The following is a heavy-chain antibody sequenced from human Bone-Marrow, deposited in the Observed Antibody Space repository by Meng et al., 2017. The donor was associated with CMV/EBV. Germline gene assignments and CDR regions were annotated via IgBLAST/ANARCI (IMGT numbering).Heavy chain of an antibody. CDR1: GFTFSSYA. Sequence: VVLVESGGGVAQPGMSLRLSCAASGFTFSSYAMHWVRQAPGKGLEWVAVISYDGSNKYYADSVKGRFTISRDNSKNTLYLQMNSLRAEDTAVYYCATSITMVRGVIYWGQGTLVTVSS. D-gene: IGHD3-10*01. V-gene: IGHV3-30-3*01. J-gene: IGHJ4*02. CDR3: ATSITMVRGVIY. CDR2: ISYDGSNK.